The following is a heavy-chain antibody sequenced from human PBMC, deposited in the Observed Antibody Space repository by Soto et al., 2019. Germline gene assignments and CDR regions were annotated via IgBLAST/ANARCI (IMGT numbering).Heavy chain of an antibody. CDR1: GGSISSGGYY. V-gene: IGHV4-31*03. CDR2: IYFSGST. D-gene: IGHD1-26*01. Sequence: SETLSLTCTVSGGSISSGGYYWSWIRQHPGKGLEWIGYIYFSGSTYYNPSLKSRVTISVDTSKNQFSLKLSSVTAADTAVYYCARREIQGPIDYWGQGTLVTVSS. J-gene: IGHJ4*02. CDR3: ARREIQGPIDY.